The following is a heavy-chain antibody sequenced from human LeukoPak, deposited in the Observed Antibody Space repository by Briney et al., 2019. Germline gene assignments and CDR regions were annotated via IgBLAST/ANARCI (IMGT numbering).Heavy chain of an antibody. CDR1: GGTFSSYA. CDR3: ARVNYNSNPPYFDY. V-gene: IGHV1-69*06. D-gene: IGHD3-22*01. Sequence: SVKVSCKASGGTFSSYAISWVRQAPGQGLEWMGGIIPIFGTANYAQKFQGRITITADKSTTTAYMELSSLRSEDTAVYYCARVNYNSNPPYFDYWGQGTRVTVSS. CDR2: IIPIFGTA. J-gene: IGHJ4*02.